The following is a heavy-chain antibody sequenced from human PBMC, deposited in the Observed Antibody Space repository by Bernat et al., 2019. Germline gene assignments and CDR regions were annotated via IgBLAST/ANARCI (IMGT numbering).Heavy chain of an antibody. D-gene: IGHD5-18*01. Sequence: EVQLVESGGGLVKPGGSLRLSCAASGFTFSSYTMNWVRQAPGKGLEWVSSISSSSSYIYYADSVKGRFTISRDNSKNTLYLQMNSLRAEDTAVYYCAGAVDTAMVTSFDYWGQGTLVTVSS. CDR3: AGAVDTAMVTSFDY. V-gene: IGHV3-21*04. CDR1: GFTFSSYT. CDR2: ISSSSSYI. J-gene: IGHJ4*02.